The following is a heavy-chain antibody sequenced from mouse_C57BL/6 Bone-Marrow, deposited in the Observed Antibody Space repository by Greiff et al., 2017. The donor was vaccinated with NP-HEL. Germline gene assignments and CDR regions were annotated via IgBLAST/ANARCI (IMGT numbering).Heavy chain of an antibody. CDR2: INSDGGST. J-gene: IGHJ4*01. CDR1: EYEFPSHD. CDR3: ARPTFYYGSSIYAMDY. Sequence: EVKLMESGGGLVQPGESLKLSCESNEYEFPSHDMSWVRKTPEKRLELVAAINSDGGSTYYPDTMERRFIISRDNTKKTLYLQMSSLRSEDTALYYCARPTFYYGSSIYAMDYWGQGTSVTVSS. D-gene: IGHD1-1*01. V-gene: IGHV5-2*01.